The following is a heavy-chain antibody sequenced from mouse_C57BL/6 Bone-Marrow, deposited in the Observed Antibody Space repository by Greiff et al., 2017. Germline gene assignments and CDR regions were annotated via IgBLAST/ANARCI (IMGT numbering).Heavy chain of an antibody. CDR3: ARGGYGSSYYCDY. Sequence: LQESGAELVRPGTSVKVSCKASGYAFTHYLIEWVKQRPGQGLEWIGVINPGSGGTNYNEKFKGKATLTADKSSRTAYMQLSSLTSEDSAVYFCARGGYGSSYYCDYRGQGTTLTVSS. V-gene: IGHV1-54*01. J-gene: IGHJ2*01. CDR2: INPGSGGT. CDR1: GYAFTHYL. D-gene: IGHD1-1*01.